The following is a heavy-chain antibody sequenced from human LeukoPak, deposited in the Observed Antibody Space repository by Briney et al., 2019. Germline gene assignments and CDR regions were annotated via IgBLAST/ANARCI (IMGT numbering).Heavy chain of an antibody. D-gene: IGHD1-26*01. CDR1: GLTFSSYT. CDR2: ISTSSIYI. CDR3: ARNLYTMGSTDAFDI. Sequence: GGSLSLSCAASGLTFSSYTMNWVPKAPGKGLEWVSSISTSSIYIYYADSVKGRFTISRDNAKNSLFLQMNSLRAEDTAVYYCARNLYTMGSTDAFDIWGQGTMVTVSS. J-gene: IGHJ3*02. V-gene: IGHV3-21*01.